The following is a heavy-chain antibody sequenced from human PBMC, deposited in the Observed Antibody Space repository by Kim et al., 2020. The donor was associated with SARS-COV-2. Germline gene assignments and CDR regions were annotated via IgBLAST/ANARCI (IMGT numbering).Heavy chain of an antibody. CDR3: ARCITMVQGVNGEGYYYYYYMDG. J-gene: IGHJ6*03. Sequence: SETLSLTCTVSGGSISSSSYYWGWIRQPPGKGLEWIGSIYYSGSTYYNPSLKSRVTISVDTSKNQFPLKLSSVTAADTAVYYCARCITMVQGVNGEGYYYYYYMDGWGKGTTVTVSS. CDR2: IYYSGST. D-gene: IGHD3-10*01. CDR1: GGSISSSSYY. V-gene: IGHV4-39*01.